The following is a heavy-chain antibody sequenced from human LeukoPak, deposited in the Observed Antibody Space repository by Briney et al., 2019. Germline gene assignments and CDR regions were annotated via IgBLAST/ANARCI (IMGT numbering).Heavy chain of an antibody. J-gene: IGHJ3*02. Sequence: SETLSLTCTVSGGSISSGGYYWSWIRQHPGKGLEWIGYIYYGGSTYYNPSLKSRVTISVDTSKNQFSLKLSSVTAADTAVYYCARVRLGSRLRYPPRDAFDIWGQGTMVTVSS. V-gene: IGHV4-31*03. CDR1: GGSISSGGYY. CDR2: IYYGGST. D-gene: IGHD5/OR15-5a*01. CDR3: ARVRLGSRLRYPPRDAFDI.